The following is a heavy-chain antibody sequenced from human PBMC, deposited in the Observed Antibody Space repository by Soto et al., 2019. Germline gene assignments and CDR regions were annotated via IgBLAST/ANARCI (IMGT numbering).Heavy chain of an antibody. V-gene: IGHV3-23*01. CDR2: ISGSGGST. J-gene: IGHJ3*02. CDR1: GFTFSSYA. CDR3: ANGRPGDYGIDAFDI. D-gene: IGHD4-17*01. Sequence: GGSPRLSCAASGFTFSSYAMSWVRQAPGKGLEWVSAISGSGGSTYYADSVKGRSTISRDNSKNTLYLQMNSLRAEDTAVYYCANGRPGDYGIDAFDIWGQGTMVTVSS.